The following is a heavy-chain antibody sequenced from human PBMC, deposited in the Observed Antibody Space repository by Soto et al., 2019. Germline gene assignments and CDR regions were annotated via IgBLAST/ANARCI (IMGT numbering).Heavy chain of an antibody. CDR1: GDSLTNYY. D-gene: IGHD3-10*01. V-gene: IGHV4-59*08. Sequence: QVQLQESGPGLVKPSETLSLTCTVSGDSLTNYYCSWFRQPPGKGLEWIGYIMYSGYSAYNLSLKRRVTETRDTSKTQFSLLLESVPATDTAVYYCARHGFGPLHGLVDVGGQGTTVIVSS. J-gene: IGHJ6*02. CDR3: ARHGFGPLHGLVDV. CDR2: IMYSGYS.